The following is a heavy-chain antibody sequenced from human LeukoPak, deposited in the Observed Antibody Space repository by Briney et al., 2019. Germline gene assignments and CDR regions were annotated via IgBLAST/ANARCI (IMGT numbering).Heavy chain of an antibody. D-gene: IGHD5-12*01. J-gene: IGHJ2*01. V-gene: IGHV1-46*01. CDR3: ARTISDWYSDL. CDR1: GYTFTSYY. Sequence: ASVKVSCKASGYTFTSYYMHWVRQAAGQGLEGMGIINPSGGSTSYAQKFQGRVTMTRDTSTSTVYMELSSLRSEDTAVYYCARTISDWYSDLWGRGTLVTVSS. CDR2: INPSGGST.